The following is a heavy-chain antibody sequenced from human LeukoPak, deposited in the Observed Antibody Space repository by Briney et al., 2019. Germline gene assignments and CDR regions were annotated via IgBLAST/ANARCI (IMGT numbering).Heavy chain of an antibody. Sequence: PGGSLRLSCAASGFTFSSYWMSWVRQAPGKGLEWVANIKQDGSAKYYMDSVKGRFTISRDNAKNSLSLQMNSLRAEDTAVYYCARALSGNLGKYYYYYMDVWGKGTTVTVSS. V-gene: IGHV3-7*01. J-gene: IGHJ6*03. CDR2: IKQDGSAK. CDR1: GFTFSSYW. D-gene: IGHD4-23*01. CDR3: ARALSGNLGKYYYYYMDV.